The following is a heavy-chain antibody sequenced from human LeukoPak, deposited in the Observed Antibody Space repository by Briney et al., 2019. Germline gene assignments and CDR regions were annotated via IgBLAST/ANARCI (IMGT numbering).Heavy chain of an antibody. CDR2: ISGSGGST. V-gene: IGHV3-23*01. CDR3: AKDSSRYYFDY. J-gene: IGHJ4*02. D-gene: IGHD2-2*01. Sequence: GGSLRLSCAASGFTFSSYAMSWVRPAPGKGLEWVSAISGSGGSTYYADSAKGRFTISRDNSKNTLYLQMNSLRAEDTAVYYCAKDSSRYYFDYWGQGTLVTVSS. CDR1: GFTFSSYA.